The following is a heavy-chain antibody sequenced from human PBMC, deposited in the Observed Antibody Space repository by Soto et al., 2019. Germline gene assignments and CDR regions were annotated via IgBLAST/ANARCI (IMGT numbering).Heavy chain of an antibody. CDR3: AAGKRLLWFGETYYYYGMDV. CDR1: GFTFTSSA. J-gene: IGHJ6*02. CDR2: IVVGSGNT. V-gene: IGHV1-58*01. D-gene: IGHD3-10*01. Sequence: QMQLVQSGPEVKKPGTSVKVSCKASGFTFTSSAVQWVRQARGQRLEWIGWIVVGSGNTNYAQKFQERVTITRDMSTSTAYMELSSLRSEDTAVYYCAAGKRLLWFGETYYYYGMDVWGQGTTVTVSS.